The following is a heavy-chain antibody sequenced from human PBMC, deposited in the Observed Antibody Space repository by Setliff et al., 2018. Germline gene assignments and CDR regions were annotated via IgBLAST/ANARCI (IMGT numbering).Heavy chain of an antibody. V-gene: IGHV4-39*07. J-gene: IGHJ4*02. CDR3: ARGGLAAAATH. CDR2: IYQNGIT. D-gene: IGHD6-13*01. Sequence: SETLSLTCSVSGASISTTYYYWDWIRQSPEKGLEWIGTIYQNGITYYNPSVKSRVTISVDKSKNQFSLSLRSVTAADTAVYYCARGGLAAAATHWGQGTLVTVSS. CDR1: GASISTTYYY.